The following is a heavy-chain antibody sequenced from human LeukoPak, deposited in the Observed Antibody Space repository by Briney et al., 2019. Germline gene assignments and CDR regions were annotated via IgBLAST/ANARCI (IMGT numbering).Heavy chain of an antibody. Sequence: GGSLRLSCAASGFTFSRYAMHWVRQAPGKGLEWLAVISYDGSYKDYADSVKGRFTISRDNAKNSLYLQMNSLRAEDTAVYYCARDSEWLSSYYYYMDVWGKGTTVTVSS. V-gene: IGHV3-30*04. D-gene: IGHD3-3*01. J-gene: IGHJ6*03. CDR3: ARDSEWLSSYYYYMDV. CDR2: ISYDGSYK. CDR1: GFTFSRYA.